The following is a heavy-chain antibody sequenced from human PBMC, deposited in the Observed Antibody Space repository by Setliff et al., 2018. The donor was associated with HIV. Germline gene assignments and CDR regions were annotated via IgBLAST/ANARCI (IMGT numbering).Heavy chain of an antibody. D-gene: IGHD2-21*02. V-gene: IGHV4-38-2*01. CDR3: ARHDCGGDCSINWFDP. CDR2: IFYTGTT. CDR1: GYSIRDNFF. Sequence: ETLSLTCAVSGYSIRDNFFWGWVRQPPGKGLEWIGSIFYTGTTYYNPSLKSRVTLSLDTSKNQFSLELTSVTAADTAVYYCARHDCGGDCSINWFDPWGQGTLVTVS. J-gene: IGHJ5*02.